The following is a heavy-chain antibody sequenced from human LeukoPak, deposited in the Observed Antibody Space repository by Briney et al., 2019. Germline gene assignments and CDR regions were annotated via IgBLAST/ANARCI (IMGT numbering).Heavy chain of an antibody. CDR3: ARRAPYCSSTSCHTNWFDP. V-gene: IGHV4-39*01. D-gene: IGHD2-2*01. CDR2: MYHSGNT. CDR1: GGSISSTSYY. Sequence: SETLSLTCTVSGGSISSTSYYWGWIRQPPGTGLEWIGSMYHSGNTYYNPSLKSRVTISVDAAKNQFSLKLSSVTAADTAVYYCARRAPYCSSTSCHTNWFDPWGQGTLVTVSS. J-gene: IGHJ5*02.